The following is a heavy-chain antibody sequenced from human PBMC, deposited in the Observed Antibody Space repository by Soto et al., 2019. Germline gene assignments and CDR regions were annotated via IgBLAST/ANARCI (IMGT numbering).Heavy chain of an antibody. D-gene: IGHD6-13*01. Sequence: DVQLVESGRGLVQPGGSLKLSCAASGFIFSGSAMHWVRQASGKGLEWVGRIRSKTNNYATEYAASVKGSFTIASDDSKNMAYLQMNSLKTEDTAVYHCACRAAVAGWGGFDRWGQGSLVTVSS. V-gene: IGHV3-73*02. J-gene: IGHJ4*02. CDR3: ACRAAVAGWGGFDR. CDR2: IRSKTNNYAT. CDR1: GFIFSGSA.